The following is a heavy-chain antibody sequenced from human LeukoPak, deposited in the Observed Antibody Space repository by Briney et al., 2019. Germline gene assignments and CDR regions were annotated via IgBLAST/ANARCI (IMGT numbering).Heavy chain of an antibody. Sequence: GGSLRLSCEASGFTFSGSDIHWVRQASGKGLEWVGRITTKASNYATAYGASVKGRFTISRDDSENTGYLQMNSLKTEDTAVYYCTTYRSGHYWGQGTLVTVSS. CDR3: TTYRSGHY. J-gene: IGHJ4*02. D-gene: IGHD6-19*01. V-gene: IGHV3-73*01. CDR2: ITTKASNYAT. CDR1: GFTFSGSD.